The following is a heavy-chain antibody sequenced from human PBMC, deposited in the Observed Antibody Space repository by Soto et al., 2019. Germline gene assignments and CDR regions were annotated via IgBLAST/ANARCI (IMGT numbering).Heavy chain of an antibody. CDR1: GFIFSSYW. Sequence: EGQLVDSGGGLVQPGGSLRLSCAASGFIFSSYWMHWVLQAPGKGLVWVSRINTDGSSTIYADSVKGRFTVSRDNTRNTLSLQMNSIRVEVTAVYYWEIDLWSSDNWFDHWGQGTLVTLSS. J-gene: IGHJ5*02. D-gene: IGHD6-19*01. V-gene: IGHV3-74*01. CDR3: EIDLWSSDNWFDH. CDR2: INTDGSST.